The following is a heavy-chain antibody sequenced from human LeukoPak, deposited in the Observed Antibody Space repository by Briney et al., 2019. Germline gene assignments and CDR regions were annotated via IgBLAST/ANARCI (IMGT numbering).Heavy chain of an antibody. CDR2: IIPILGIA. V-gene: IGHV1-69*04. Sequence: GASVKVSCKASGGTFSSYAISWVRQAPGQGLEWMGRIIPILGIADYAQKFQGRVTITADKSTSTAYMELSSLRSEDTAVYYCARAGRVGYCSGGSCYGGYWGQGTPVTVSS. CDR3: ARAGRVGYCSGGSCYGGY. D-gene: IGHD2-15*01. CDR1: GGTFSSYA. J-gene: IGHJ4*02.